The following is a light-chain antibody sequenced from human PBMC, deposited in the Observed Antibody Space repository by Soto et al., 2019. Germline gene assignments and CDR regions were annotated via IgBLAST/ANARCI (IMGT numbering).Light chain of an antibody. J-gene: IGLJ1*01. CDR1: SSDVGGHNF. V-gene: IGLV2-11*01. Sequence: QSVLTQPRSVSGSPGQSVTISCSGTSSDVGGHNFVSWYQQHPGKAPKVILYDVSKRPSGVPDRFSGSKSANTASLTISGLQAEDEADYYCCSYGRSYFYVFGSGTKLTVL. CDR3: CSYGRSYFYV. CDR2: DVS.